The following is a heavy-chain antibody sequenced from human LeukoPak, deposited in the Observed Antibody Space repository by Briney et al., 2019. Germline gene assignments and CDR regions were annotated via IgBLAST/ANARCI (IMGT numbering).Heavy chain of an antibody. Sequence: SETLSLTCSVSGGSISSYYWSWIRQPPGKGLEWIGYNYYSGSTNYDPSLKSRVTISVDTSKNQLSLKMSSVTAADTAVYYCATRRDGYNNWYFDLWGRGTLVTVSS. CDR3: ATRRDGYNNWYFDL. V-gene: IGHV4-59*01. CDR2: NYYSGST. CDR1: GGSISSYY. J-gene: IGHJ2*01. D-gene: IGHD5-24*01.